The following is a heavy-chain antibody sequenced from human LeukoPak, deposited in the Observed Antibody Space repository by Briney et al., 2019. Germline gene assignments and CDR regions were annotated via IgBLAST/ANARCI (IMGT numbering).Heavy chain of an antibody. D-gene: IGHD4-23*01. Sequence: LEASVKVSCKASGGTFSSYAISWVRQAPGQGLEWMGGIIPIFGTANYAQKFQGRVTITADESTSTAYMELGSLRSEDTAVYYCARTPDYGGRYYYYYGMDVWGQGTTVTVSS. CDR1: GGTFSSYA. V-gene: IGHV1-69*13. CDR2: IIPIFGTA. CDR3: ARTPDYGGRYYYYYGMDV. J-gene: IGHJ6*02.